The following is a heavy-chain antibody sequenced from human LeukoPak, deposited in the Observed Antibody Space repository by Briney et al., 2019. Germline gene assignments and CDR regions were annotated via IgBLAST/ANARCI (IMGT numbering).Heavy chain of an antibody. Sequence: PSETLSLTCTVSGASITSYYWTWIRQPPGKGLEWIGYTYYSGSPHYNPSLKSRVTLSIDTSENQLSLRLNSVTAADTAVYYCARHSNWNGGVDWFDPWGQGTQVTVSS. V-gene: IGHV4-59*08. D-gene: IGHD1-20*01. CDR3: ARHSNWNGGVDWFDP. J-gene: IGHJ5*02. CDR2: TYYSGSP. CDR1: GASITSYY.